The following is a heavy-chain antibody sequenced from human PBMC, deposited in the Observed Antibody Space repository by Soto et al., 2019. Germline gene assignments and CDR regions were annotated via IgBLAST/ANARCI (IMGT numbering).Heavy chain of an antibody. CDR2: IYYSGST. Sequence: PSETLSLTCTVSGGSISSYYWSWIRQPPGKGLEWIGYIYYSGSTNYNPSLKSRVTISVDTSKNQFSLKLSSVTAADTAVYYCASSQPGYYYYYGMDVWGQGTTVTASS. CDR3: ASSQPGYYYYYGMDV. D-gene: IGHD6-13*01. V-gene: IGHV4-59*01. J-gene: IGHJ6*02. CDR1: GGSISSYY.